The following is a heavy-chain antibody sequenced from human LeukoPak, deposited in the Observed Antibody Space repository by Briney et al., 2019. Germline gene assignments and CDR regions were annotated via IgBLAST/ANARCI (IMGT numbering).Heavy chain of an antibody. J-gene: IGHJ4*02. CDR2: IIPILGIA. V-gene: IGHV1-69*04. CDR3: ARGGGKRDRGDY. CDR1: GGTFSSYA. D-gene: IGHD4-23*01. Sequence: ASVKVSCKASGGTFSSYATSWVRQAPGQGLEWMGRIIPILGIANYAQKFQGRVTITADKSTSTAYMELSSLRSEDTAVYYCARGGGKRDRGDYWGQGTLVTVSS.